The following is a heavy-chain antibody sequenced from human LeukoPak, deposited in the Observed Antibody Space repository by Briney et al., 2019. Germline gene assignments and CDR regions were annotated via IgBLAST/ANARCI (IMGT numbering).Heavy chain of an antibody. CDR1: GFTVSNAW. V-gene: IGHV3-15*01. CDR3: TTTYHYDSSPGSFDY. CDR2: IKSKSDGGTT. Sequence: PGGSLRLSCAASGFTVSNAWMSWVRQAPGKGLEWVGRIKSKSDGGTTDYAAPVKGRFTFSRDDSKNTLYLLMNSLKTEDTAVYYCTTTYHYDSSPGSFDYWGQGTLVTVSS. J-gene: IGHJ4*02. D-gene: IGHD3-22*01.